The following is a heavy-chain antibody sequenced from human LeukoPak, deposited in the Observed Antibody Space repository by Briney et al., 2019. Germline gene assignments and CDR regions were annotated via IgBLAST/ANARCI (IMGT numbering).Heavy chain of an antibody. J-gene: IGHJ4*02. CDR3: ARRGSSFFDY. Sequence: PSETLSLTCTVSGGSISSYYWSWIRQPPGKGLEWIGSIYYSGSTYYNPSLKSRVTISMDTSKNQFSLRLSSVTAADTAVYYCARRGSSFFDYWGQGILVTVSS. D-gene: IGHD6-13*01. CDR2: IYYSGST. V-gene: IGHV4-59*05. CDR1: GGSISSYY.